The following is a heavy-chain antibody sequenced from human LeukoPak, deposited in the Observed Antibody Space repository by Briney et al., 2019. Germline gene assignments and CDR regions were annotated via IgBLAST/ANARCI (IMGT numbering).Heavy chain of an antibody. CDR2: INPSGGST. CDR3: ARELRARRVNVQDYYDSSGAVVGFDY. Sequence: ASVKVSCKASGYTFTSYYMHWVRQAPGQGLEWMGIINPSGGSTSYAQKFQGRVTMTRDISTSTVYMELSSLRSEDTAVYYCARELRARRVNVQDYYDSSGAVVGFDYWGQGTLVTVSS. D-gene: IGHD3-22*01. CDR1: GYTFTSYY. V-gene: IGHV1-46*01. J-gene: IGHJ4*02.